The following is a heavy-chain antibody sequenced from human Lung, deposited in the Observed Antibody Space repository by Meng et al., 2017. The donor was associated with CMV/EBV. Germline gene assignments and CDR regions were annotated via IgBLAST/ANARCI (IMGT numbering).Heavy chain of an antibody. CDR3: AWSSIAEYYYLYGMDV. CDR1: GDTFSSYT. V-gene: IGHV1-69*02. Sequence: SXXVSXKASGDTFSSYTITWVRQAPGQGLEWMGWIVPINAITSYAQKFQGRVTITADTSTSTAYMELSSLRSEDTAVYYCAWSSIAEYYYLYGMDVWGQGTXVTVSS. J-gene: IGHJ6*02. CDR2: IVPINAIT. D-gene: IGHD6-6*01.